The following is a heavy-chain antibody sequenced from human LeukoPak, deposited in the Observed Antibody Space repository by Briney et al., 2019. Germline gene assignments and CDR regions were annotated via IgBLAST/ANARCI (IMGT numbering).Heavy chain of an antibody. CDR3: ARTYYDILTGYNPYFDY. V-gene: IGHV3-48*04. CDR2: ISSSSSNI. D-gene: IGHD3-9*01. CDR1: GFTFSSYS. J-gene: IGHJ4*02. Sequence: GGSLRLSCAASGFTFSSYSMNWVRQAPGKGLEWVSYISSSSSNIYYADSVKGRFTISRDNAKNFLYLQMNSLRAEDTAVYYCARTYYDILTGYNPYFDYWGQGILVTVSS.